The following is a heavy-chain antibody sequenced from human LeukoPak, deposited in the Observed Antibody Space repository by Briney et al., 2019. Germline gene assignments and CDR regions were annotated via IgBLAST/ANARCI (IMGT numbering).Heavy chain of an antibody. Sequence: PGGSLRLSCAASGFTFSSYAMSWVRQAPGKGLEWVSGINWNGGSTGYADSVKGRFTISRDNAKNSLYLQMNSLRAEDTALYYCARVGVAGTFDYWGQGTLVIVSS. CDR2: INWNGGST. D-gene: IGHD6-19*01. CDR3: ARVGVAGTFDY. V-gene: IGHV3-20*04. CDR1: GFTFSSYA. J-gene: IGHJ4*02.